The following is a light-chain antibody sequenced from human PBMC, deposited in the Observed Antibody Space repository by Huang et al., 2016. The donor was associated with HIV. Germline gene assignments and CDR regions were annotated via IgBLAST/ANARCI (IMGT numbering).Light chain of an antibody. Sequence: DIQMTQSPSSLSASVGDRVTITCRASQSISSFLNWYQQKPVSAPELLIYAASSLQSGVPSRFSGSGSGTDFTLTISSLQPEDFATYYCQQSFSGPPYTFGQGTKLEIK. CDR2: AAS. J-gene: IGKJ2*01. CDR3: QQSFSGPPYT. V-gene: IGKV1-39*01. CDR1: QSISSF.